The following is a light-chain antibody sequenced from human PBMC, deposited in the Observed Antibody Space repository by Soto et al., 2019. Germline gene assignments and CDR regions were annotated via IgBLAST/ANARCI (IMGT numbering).Light chain of an antibody. V-gene: IGKV3-15*01. CDR3: QQYHNWPPGIT. CDR2: GSS. CDR1: QGVSSN. J-gene: IGKJ4*01. Sequence: IVMTQSPATLSVSPGERATLSCRASQGVSSNLAWYQQRAGQAPRLLIYGSSTRATGIPARFSGSGSGTDFTLTITSLQSEDFAVYYCQQYHNWPPGITFGGGTKVDIK.